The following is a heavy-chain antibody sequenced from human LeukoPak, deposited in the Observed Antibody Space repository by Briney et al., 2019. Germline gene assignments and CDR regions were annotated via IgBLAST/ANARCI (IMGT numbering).Heavy chain of an antibody. D-gene: IGHD2-15*01. V-gene: IGHV1-2*02. Sequence: ASVKVSCKASGYTFTGYYMHWVRQAPGQGLEWMGWIDPNSGGTNYAQKFQGRVTMTRDTSINTAFMELSRLRSDDSAVYYCARARSGGSRLQFDYWGQGTLVTVSS. J-gene: IGHJ4*02. CDR3: ARARSGGSRLQFDY. CDR2: IDPNSGGT. CDR1: GYTFTGYY.